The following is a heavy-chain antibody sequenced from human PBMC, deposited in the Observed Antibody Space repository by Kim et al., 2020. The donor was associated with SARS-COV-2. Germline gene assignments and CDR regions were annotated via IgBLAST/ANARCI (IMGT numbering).Heavy chain of an antibody. Sequence: TDNAEPVKGKFTISRDDSQNTVDLQMNSLKSEDTAVYYCATGLGFAERLNWGQGTLVTVSS. CDR3: ATGLGFAERLN. CDR2: T. V-gene: IGHV3-15*01. J-gene: IGHJ4*02. D-gene: IGHD1-26*01.